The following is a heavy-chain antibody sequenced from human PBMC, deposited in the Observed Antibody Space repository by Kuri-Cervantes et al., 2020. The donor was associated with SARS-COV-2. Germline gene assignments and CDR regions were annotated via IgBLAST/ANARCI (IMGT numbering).Heavy chain of an antibody. CDR3: ARDRYWGPQYYYYYMDV. D-gene: IGHD7-27*01. J-gene: IGHJ6*03. CDR1: GFTFSSYG. CDR2: IRYDGSNK. Sequence: GESLKISCAASGFTFSSYGMHWVRQAPGKGLEWVAFIRYDGSNKNYADSVKGRFTISRDNSKNTLYLQMNSLRAEDTAVYYCARDRYWGPQYYYYYMDVWGKGTTVTVSS. V-gene: IGHV3-30*02.